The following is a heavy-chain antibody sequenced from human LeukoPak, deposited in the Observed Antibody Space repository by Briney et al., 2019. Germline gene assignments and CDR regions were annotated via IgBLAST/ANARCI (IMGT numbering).Heavy chain of an antibody. D-gene: IGHD1-26*01. Sequence: ASVKVSCKVSGYTLTELSMHWVRQAPGKGLEWMGGFDPEDGETIYAQKFQGRVTMTEDTSTDTAYMELSSLRSEDTAVYYCATDLFRGMYSGSYNEFDYWGQGTLVTVSS. J-gene: IGHJ4*02. CDR2: FDPEDGET. V-gene: IGHV1-24*01. CDR3: ATDLFRGMYSGSYNEFDY. CDR1: GYTLTELS.